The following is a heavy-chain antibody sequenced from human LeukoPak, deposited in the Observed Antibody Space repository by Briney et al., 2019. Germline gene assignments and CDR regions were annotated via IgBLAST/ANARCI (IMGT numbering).Heavy chain of an antibody. CDR1: GFTYSHYG. J-gene: IGHJ4*02. V-gene: IGHV3-33*06. D-gene: IGHD4-11*01. Sequence: GRSLRLSCAASGFTYSHYGMHWVRQAPGKGLEWVAVTWSDGTETYYGDAVKGRFTISRDNSRNILYLQIDSLRGEDTAVYYCAKDAQRGFDYSNSLEYWGQGTLVTVSS. CDR3: AKDAQRGFDYSNSLEY. CDR2: TWSDGTET.